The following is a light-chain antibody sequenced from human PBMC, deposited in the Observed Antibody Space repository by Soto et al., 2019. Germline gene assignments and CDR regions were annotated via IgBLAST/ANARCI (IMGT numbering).Light chain of an antibody. CDR3: QQYSSDFKT. CDR1: QSIVTW. CDR2: DAS. J-gene: IGKJ1*01. V-gene: IGKV1-5*01. Sequence: DIQMTQSPSIQSASVGDRVTITCRASQSIVTWLAWYQQKPGKAPKVLIYDASSLQSGVPSRFSGSGSGTEFTLTISSLQPDDFAAYYCQQYSSDFKTFGQGTKVDIK.